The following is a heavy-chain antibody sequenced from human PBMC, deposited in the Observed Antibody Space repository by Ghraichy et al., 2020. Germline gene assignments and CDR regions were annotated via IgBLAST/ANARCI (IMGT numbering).Heavy chain of an antibody. CDR3: SRDSESTGGNLIFHY. CDR1: GFTFSNFA. Sequence: GGSLRLSCAASGFTFSNFALNWVRQAPGQGLEWISYIRTSSDIYSADSVKGRFTISRDNAKNSLYLQMNSLRDEDTALYYCSRDSESTGGNLIFHYWGQGTLVTVSS. CDR2: IRTSSDI. V-gene: IGHV3-48*02. J-gene: IGHJ4*02. D-gene: IGHD4-23*01.